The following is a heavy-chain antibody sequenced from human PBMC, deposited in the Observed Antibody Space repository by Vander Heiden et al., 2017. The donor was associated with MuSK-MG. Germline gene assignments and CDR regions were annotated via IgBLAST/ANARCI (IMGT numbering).Heavy chain of an antibody. CDR2: IKRDGSEK. D-gene: IGHD6-19*01. CDR3: AKDRYSSGWYWVY. CDR1: GFTFSDYW. V-gene: IGHV3-7*01. Sequence: EVQLVESGGGLVQPGGSLRLSCAASGFTFSDYWMSWVRQAPGKGLEWVANIKRDGSEKYYLDSVKGRFTISRDNAKNSVYLQMNSLRAEDTAVYYCAKDRYSSGWYWVYWGQGTLVTVSS. J-gene: IGHJ4*02.